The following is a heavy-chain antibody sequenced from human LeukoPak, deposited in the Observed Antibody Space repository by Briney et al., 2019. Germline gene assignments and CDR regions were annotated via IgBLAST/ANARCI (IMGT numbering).Heavy chain of an antibody. CDR1: GYTFTSYY. V-gene: IGHV1-46*01. CDR2: INPSGGST. CDR3: ARDRLYYYYMDV. Sequence: ASVKVSCKASGYTFTSYYMHWVRQAPGQGLEWMGIINPSGGSTSYAQKLQGRVTMTTDTSTSTAYMELRSLRSDDTAVYYCARDRLYYYYMDVWGKGTTVTISS. J-gene: IGHJ6*03.